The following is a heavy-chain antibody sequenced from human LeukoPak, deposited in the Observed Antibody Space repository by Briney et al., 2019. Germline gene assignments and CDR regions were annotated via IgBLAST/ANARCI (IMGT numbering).Heavy chain of an antibody. CDR2: ISSSSSYI. J-gene: IGHJ4*02. CDR1: GFTFSSYS. CDR3: ARGLGYCSSTSCYNRGGDD. V-gene: IGHV3-21*01. Sequence: GGSLRLSCAASGFTFSSYSMTWVRQAPGKGLEWVSSISSSSSYIYYADSVKGRFTISRDNYKNTLYLQMNSLRAEDTAVYYCARGLGYCSSTSCYNRGGDDWGQGTLVTVSS. D-gene: IGHD2-2*02.